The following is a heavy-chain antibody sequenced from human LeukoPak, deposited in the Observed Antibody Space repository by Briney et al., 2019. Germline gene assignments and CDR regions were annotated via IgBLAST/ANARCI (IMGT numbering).Heavy chain of an antibody. CDR1: GDSITNYY. CDR2: IYYSGST. D-gene: IGHD3-22*01. Sequence: NPSETLSLTCTVSGDSITNYYWSWIRQPPGKGLEWTGHIYYSGSTNFNPSLKSRVTLSVDTSKNQFSLKLTSVTAADTAVYYCARATYHYDSSGPALENWGQGTLVTVSS. V-gene: IGHV4-59*01. J-gene: IGHJ4*02. CDR3: ARATYHYDSSGPALEN.